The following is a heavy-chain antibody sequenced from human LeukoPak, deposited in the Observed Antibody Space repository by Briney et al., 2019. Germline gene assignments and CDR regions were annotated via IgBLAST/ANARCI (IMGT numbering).Heavy chain of an antibody. CDR2: INHSGNT. V-gene: IGHV4-34*01. Sequence: SETLSLTCAVYGGSFSGYYWSWIRQPPGKGLEWIGEINHSGNTNYNPSLKSRVTISVDTSKNQFSLQLSSVTAADTAVYYCARDWNRYAYWGQGTLVTVSS. CDR1: GGSFSGYY. CDR3: ARDWNRYAY. D-gene: IGHD1-1*01. J-gene: IGHJ4*02.